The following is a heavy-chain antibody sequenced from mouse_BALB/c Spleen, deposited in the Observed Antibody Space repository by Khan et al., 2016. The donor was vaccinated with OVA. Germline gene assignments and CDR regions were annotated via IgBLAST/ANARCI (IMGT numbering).Heavy chain of an antibody. CDR3: ARNRSDY. CDR2: INPTSGYT. Sequence: VQLQQSGAELAKPGASVKMSCKASGYTFTTYWMHWVKQRPGQGLEWIGYINPTSGYTDYTQKFKDKVTLTADKSSSTAYLQLSSLTTDDSAVYYCARNRSDYWGQGTTLTVSS. J-gene: IGHJ2*01. V-gene: IGHV1-7*01. CDR1: GYTFTTYW.